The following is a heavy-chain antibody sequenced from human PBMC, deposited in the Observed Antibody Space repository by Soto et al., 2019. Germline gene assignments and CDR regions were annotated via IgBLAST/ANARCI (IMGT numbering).Heavy chain of an antibody. V-gene: IGHV3-23*01. Sequence: WGSLRLSCAASGFTLSSYSMSWVRQAPGKGLEWVSAISGSGGSTYYADSVKGRFTISRDNSKNTLYLQMNSLRAEDTAVYYCAKTHPGSSADDAFDIWGQGTMVTVSS. D-gene: IGHD6-6*01. J-gene: IGHJ3*02. CDR1: GFTLSSYS. CDR3: AKTHPGSSADDAFDI. CDR2: ISGSGGST.